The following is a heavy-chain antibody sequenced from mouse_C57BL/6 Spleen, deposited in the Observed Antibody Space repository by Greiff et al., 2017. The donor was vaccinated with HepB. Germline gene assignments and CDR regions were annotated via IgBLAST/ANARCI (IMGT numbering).Heavy chain of an antibody. J-gene: IGHJ3*01. CDR1: GYTFTDHT. Sequence: VQLQQSDAELVKPGASVKISCKVSGYTFTDHTIHWMKQRPEQGLEWIGYIYPRDGSTKYNEKFKGKATLTADKSSSTAYMQLNSLTSEDSAVYLCASADYYGSSWFAYWGQGTLVTVSA. CDR3: ASADYYGSSWFAY. D-gene: IGHD1-1*01. CDR2: IYPRDGST. V-gene: IGHV1-78*01.